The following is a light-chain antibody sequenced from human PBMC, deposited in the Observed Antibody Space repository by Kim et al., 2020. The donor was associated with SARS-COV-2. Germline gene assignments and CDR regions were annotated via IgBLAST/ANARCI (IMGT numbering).Light chain of an antibody. CDR3: QQRNSWPPAVT. CDR2: DAS. V-gene: IGKV3-11*01. Sequence: CPGEIATRACRSSQNMYTYLAWYQQRPGQAPRLLVYDASNRATGVPDRFSGSGSGTDFTLTISSLEPEDFSIYYCQQRNSWPPAVTFGGGTKLEI. J-gene: IGKJ4*01. CDR1: QNMYTY.